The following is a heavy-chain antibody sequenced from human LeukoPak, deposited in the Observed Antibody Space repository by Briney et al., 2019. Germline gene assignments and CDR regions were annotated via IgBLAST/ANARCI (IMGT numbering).Heavy chain of an antibody. CDR1: GGSFSGYY. Sequence: PSETLSLTCAVYGGSFSGYYWSWIRQPPGKGLEWIGEINHSGSTNYNPSLKSLVTISVDTSKNQFSLKLSSVTAADTAVYYCARRQLVLGYFQHWGQGTLVTVSS. J-gene: IGHJ1*01. CDR2: INHSGST. CDR3: ARRQLVLGYFQH. V-gene: IGHV4-34*01. D-gene: IGHD6-13*01.